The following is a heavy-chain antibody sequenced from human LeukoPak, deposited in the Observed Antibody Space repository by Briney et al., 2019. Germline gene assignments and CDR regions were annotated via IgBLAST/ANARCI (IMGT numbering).Heavy chain of an antibody. J-gene: IGHJ4*02. D-gene: IGHD1-26*01. CDR1: GFTFSSYG. V-gene: IGHV3-30*02. Sequence: PGWSLRLSCAASGFTFSSYGMHWVRQAPGKGLEWVAFIRYDGSNKYCADSVKGRFTISRDNSKNTLYLQMNSLRAEDTAVYYCAKDLFGGSYSGYFDYWGQGTLVTVSS. CDR3: AKDLFGGSYSGYFDY. CDR2: IRYDGSNK.